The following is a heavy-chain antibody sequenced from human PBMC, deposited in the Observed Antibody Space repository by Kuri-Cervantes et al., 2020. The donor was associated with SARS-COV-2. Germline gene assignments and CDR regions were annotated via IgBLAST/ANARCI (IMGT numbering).Heavy chain of an antibody. Sequence: SETLSLTCAVSGGSISSSNWWSWVRQPPGKGLEWIGEIYHSGSTNYNPSLKSRVTISVDKSKNQFSLKLSSVTAADTAVYYCARGEDRGYSGYDIYYFDYWGQGTLVTVSS. CDR1: GGSISSSNW. D-gene: IGHD5-12*01. CDR3: ARGEDRGYSGYDIYYFDY. V-gene: IGHV4-4*02. J-gene: IGHJ4*02. CDR2: IYHSGST.